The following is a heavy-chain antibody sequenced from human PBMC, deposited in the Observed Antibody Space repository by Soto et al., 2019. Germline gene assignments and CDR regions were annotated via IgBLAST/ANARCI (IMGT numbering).Heavy chain of an antibody. V-gene: IGHV1-18*01. D-gene: IGHD2-8*01. CDR3: ARVYGYYYYYMDV. Sequence: ASVKVSCKASGYTLTSYGISWVRQAPGQGLEWMGWISAYNGNTNYAQKFQGRVTMTRDTSINTVYMELSSLRSDDTAVYYCARVYGYYYYYMDVWGKGTTVTVSS. CDR2: ISAYNGNT. CDR1: GYTLTSYG. J-gene: IGHJ6*03.